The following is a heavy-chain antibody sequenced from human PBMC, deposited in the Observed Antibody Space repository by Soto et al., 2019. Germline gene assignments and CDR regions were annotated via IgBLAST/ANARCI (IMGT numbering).Heavy chain of an antibody. D-gene: IGHD6-25*01. CDR1: GYTFTIYY. J-gene: IGHJ6*02. Sequence: ASVKVSCKAFGYTFTIYYIHWVRQAPGQGLEWMGLINTSGGSPTYAQKFQDRVTMTRDTSTSTVYMELRSLRSEDTAVYYCASGGRHSDYYYYYGMDVWGQGTPVTVSS. V-gene: IGHV1-46*01. CDR3: ASGGRHSDYYYYYGMDV. CDR2: INTSGGSP.